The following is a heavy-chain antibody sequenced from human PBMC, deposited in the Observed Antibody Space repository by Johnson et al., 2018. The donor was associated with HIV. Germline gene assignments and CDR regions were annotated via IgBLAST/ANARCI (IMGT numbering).Heavy chain of an antibody. V-gene: IGHV3-53*01. D-gene: IGHD3-16*02. Sequence: VQLVESVGGLIQPGGSLRLSCAGSGFTVSSNYMSWVRQASGKGLEWVSVVYNSGPTYYADSVKGRFTISRDNAKNSLYLQMNSLRAEDTAVYYCARDSQTYDYVWGSYRLKGDDAFDIWGQGTMVTVSS. J-gene: IGHJ3*02. CDR3: ARDSQTYDYVWGSYRLKGDDAFDI. CDR1: GFTVSSNY. CDR2: VYNSGPT.